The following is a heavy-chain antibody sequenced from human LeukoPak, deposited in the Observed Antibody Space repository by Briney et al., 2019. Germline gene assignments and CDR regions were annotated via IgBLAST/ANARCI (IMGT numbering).Heavy chain of an antibody. J-gene: IGHJ3*02. CDR2: IYYSGST. Sequence: SETLSLTCTVSGGSISTYYWSWIRQPPGKGMEWTGYIYYSGSTNYNPSLKSRVTISVDTSKNQFSLKLSSVTAADTAVYYCAGELASDAFDIWGQGTMVTVSS. V-gene: IGHV4-59*01. CDR1: GGSISTYY. CDR3: AGELASDAFDI. D-gene: IGHD1-1*01.